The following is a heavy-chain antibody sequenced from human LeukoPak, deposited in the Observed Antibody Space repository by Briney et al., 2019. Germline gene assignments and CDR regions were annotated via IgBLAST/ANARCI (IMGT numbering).Heavy chain of an antibody. Sequence: ASVKVSCKASGYTFTGYYMHWVRRAPGQGLEWMGWINPNSGGTNYAQKFRGRVTMTRDTSISTAYMELSRLRSDDTAVYYCARRYSEYYYDSSGYFGYWGQGTLVTVSS. J-gene: IGHJ4*02. V-gene: IGHV1-2*02. CDR1: GYTFTGYY. CDR3: ARRYSEYYYDSSGYFGY. CDR2: INPNSGGT. D-gene: IGHD3-22*01.